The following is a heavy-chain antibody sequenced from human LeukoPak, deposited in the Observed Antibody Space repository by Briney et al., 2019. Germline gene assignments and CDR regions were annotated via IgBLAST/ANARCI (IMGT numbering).Heavy chain of an antibody. CDR1: RFTFSTYS. D-gene: IGHD3-10*01. V-gene: IGHV3-21*04. Sequence: PGGSLRLSCAASRFTFSTYSMNWVRQAPGKGLEWVSSISSRSTYIYYADSVKGRFTISRDNSKNTLYLQMNSLRAEDTAVYYCAKQPLWFGELSTSPLDYWGQGTLVTVSS. CDR3: AKQPLWFGELSTSPLDY. CDR2: ISSRSTYI. J-gene: IGHJ4*02.